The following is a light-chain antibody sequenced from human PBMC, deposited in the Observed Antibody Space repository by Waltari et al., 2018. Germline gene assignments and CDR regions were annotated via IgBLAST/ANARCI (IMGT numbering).Light chain of an antibody. J-gene: IGKJ5*01. Sequence: EIVLTQSPATLSLSPGERATLSCRASQRVSSHLAWYQQKPGQAPRLLIFDASNRATGIPARFSGSGSGTDFTLSITSLEPEDFAIYYCQQRTNWPLITFGPGTRLEIK. V-gene: IGKV3-11*01. CDR1: QRVSSH. CDR2: DAS. CDR3: QQRTNWPLIT.